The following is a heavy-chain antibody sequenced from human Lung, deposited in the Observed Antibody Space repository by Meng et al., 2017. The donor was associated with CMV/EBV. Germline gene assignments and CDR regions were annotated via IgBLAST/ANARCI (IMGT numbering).Heavy chain of an antibody. CDR1: GFTFSSYV. D-gene: IGHD6-13*01. J-gene: IGHJ4*02. V-gene: IGHV3-23*01. Sequence: SXAASGFTFSSYVMTWVRQAPGKGLEWVSGIGPSGGNTYYADSVKGRFTISRDNSRNTLYLQMNGLRAEDTAVYYCTKAGYSSSWYAFDYWGQGTLVTVSS. CDR3: TKAGYSSSWYAFDY. CDR2: IGPSGGNT.